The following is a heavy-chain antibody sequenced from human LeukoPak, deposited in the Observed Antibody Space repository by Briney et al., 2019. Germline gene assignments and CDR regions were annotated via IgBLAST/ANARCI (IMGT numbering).Heavy chain of an antibody. CDR2: INHSGST. V-gene: IGHV4-34*01. Sequence: PSETLSLTCTVSGGSISSYYWSWIRQPPGKGLEWIGEINHSGSTNYNPSLKSRVTISVDTSKNQFSLKLSSVTAADTAVYYCARVRLRYFDRLPHGWFDPWGQGTLVTVSS. CDR1: GGSISSYY. D-gene: IGHD3-9*01. CDR3: ARVRLRYFDRLPHGWFDP. J-gene: IGHJ5*02.